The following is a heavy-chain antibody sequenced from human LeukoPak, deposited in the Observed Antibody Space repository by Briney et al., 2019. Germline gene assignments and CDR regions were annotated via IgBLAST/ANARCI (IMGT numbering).Heavy chain of an antibody. D-gene: IGHD2-8*01. V-gene: IGHV4-39*01. J-gene: IGHJ4*02. CDR3: ARVTSRLGVCDY. CDR1: GGSISSSSYY. Sequence: SETLSLTCTVSGGSISSSSYYWGWIRQPPGKGLEWIGSIYYSGSTYYNPSLKSRVTISVDTSKNQLSLKLSSVTAADTAVYYCARVTSRLGVCDYWGQGTLVTVSS. CDR2: IYYSGST.